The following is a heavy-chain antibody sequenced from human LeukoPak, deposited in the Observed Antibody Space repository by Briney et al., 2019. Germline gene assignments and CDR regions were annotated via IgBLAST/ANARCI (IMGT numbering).Heavy chain of an antibody. CDR3: AREPTYTNWGVDY. V-gene: IGHV3-48*03. D-gene: IGHD7-27*01. CDR2: ISSRGGTI. Sequence: GGSLRLSCAASGFSFSSYEMNWVRQAPGKGLEWVSYISSRGGTIYYADSVKGRFTMSRDNAKNSLYLQMNSLRAEDTALYYCAREPTYTNWGVDYWGQGTLVTVSS. J-gene: IGHJ4*02. CDR1: GFSFSSYE.